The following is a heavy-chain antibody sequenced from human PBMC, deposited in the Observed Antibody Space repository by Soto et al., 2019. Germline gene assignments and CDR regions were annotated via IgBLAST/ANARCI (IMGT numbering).Heavy chain of an antibody. J-gene: IGHJ4*02. CDR3: ARKGYDFWSGYYTGY. Sequence: KTSETLSLTCAVYGGSFSGYYWSWIRQPPGKGLEWIGEINHSGSTNYNPSLKSRVTISVDTSKNQFSLKLSSVTAADTAVYYCARKGYDFWSGYYTGYWGQGTLVTVSS. V-gene: IGHV4-34*01. CDR2: INHSGST. CDR1: GGSFSGYY. D-gene: IGHD3-3*01.